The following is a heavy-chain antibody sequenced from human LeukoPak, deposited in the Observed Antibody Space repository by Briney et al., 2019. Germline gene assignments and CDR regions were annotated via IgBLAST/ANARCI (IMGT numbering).Heavy chain of an antibody. Sequence: HSGGSLRLSCAASGFTFRSYWMHWVRHAPGKGLVCVSCIDTDGSTTKYADSVKGRFTSSRDNARNTLFLQMNSLRAEDTAVYYCYGGNAEHWGQGTLVTVSS. CDR1: GFTFRSYW. J-gene: IGHJ1*01. D-gene: IGHD4-23*01. CDR3: YGGNAEH. CDR2: IDTDGSTT. V-gene: IGHV3-74*01.